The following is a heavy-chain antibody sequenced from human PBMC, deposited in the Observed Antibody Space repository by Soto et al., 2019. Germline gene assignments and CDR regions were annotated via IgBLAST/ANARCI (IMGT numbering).Heavy chain of an antibody. V-gene: IGHV3-23*01. Sequence: GGSLRLSCAASGFTFSSYAMSWVRQAPGKGLEWVSAISGSGGSTYYADSVKGRFTISRDNSKNTLYLQMNSLGAEDTAVYYCAKVKSAIAMATTPGPIDYWGQGTLVTVSS. CDR3: AKVKSAIAMATTPGPIDY. J-gene: IGHJ4*02. CDR1: GFTFSSYA. D-gene: IGHD5-12*01. CDR2: ISGSGGST.